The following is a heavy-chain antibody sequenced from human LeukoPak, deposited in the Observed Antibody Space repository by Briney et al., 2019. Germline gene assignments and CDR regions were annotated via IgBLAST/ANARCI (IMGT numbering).Heavy chain of an antibody. CDR3: ARSDYGDIPRFDY. Sequence: GESLKISCQGSGYSFTSYWIGWVRQKPGKGLEWMGIIYPGDSDTRYSPSFRGQVTISADKSISTAYLQWSSLEASDTAMYFCARSDYGDIPRFDYWGQGTLVTVSS. J-gene: IGHJ4*02. V-gene: IGHV5-51*01. CDR2: IYPGDSDT. D-gene: IGHD4-17*01. CDR1: GYSFTSYW.